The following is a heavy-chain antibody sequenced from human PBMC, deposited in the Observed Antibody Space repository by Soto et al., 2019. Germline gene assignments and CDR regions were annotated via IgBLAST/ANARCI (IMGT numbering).Heavy chain of an antibody. J-gene: IGHJ3*01. CDR3: ARGGVSGGRDAFDV. Sequence: WWSLRLSCTASGFTFSNYGMHWVRQAPGKGLEWVAVIWYDGSNEYYGDSVKGRFTISRDNSKVTLYLQMNSLRAEDTAVYYCARGGVSGGRDAFDVWGPGTVVTVSS. V-gene: IGHV3-33*01. D-gene: IGHD2-15*01. CDR1: GFTFSNYG. CDR2: IWYDGSNE.